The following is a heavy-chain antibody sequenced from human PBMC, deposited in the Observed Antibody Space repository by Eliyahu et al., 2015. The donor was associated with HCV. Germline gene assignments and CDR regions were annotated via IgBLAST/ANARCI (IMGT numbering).Heavy chain of an antibody. CDR2: ISSSSSYI. D-gene: IGHD3-22*01. Sequence: EVQLVESGGGLVKPGGSLRLSCAASGFTFSSYSXNWVRXXPGKGLEWVSSISSSSSYIYYADSVKGRFTISRDNAKNXLYLQMNSLRAEDTAVYYCARDTYYYDSSGYFVVSAYYYYGMDVWGQGTTVTVXS. CDR1: GFTFSSYS. V-gene: IGHV3-21*01. J-gene: IGHJ6*02. CDR3: ARDTYYYDSSGYFVVSAYYYYGMDV.